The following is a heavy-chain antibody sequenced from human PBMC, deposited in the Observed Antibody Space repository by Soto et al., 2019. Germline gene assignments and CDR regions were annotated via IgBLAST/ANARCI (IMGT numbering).Heavy chain of an antibody. CDR3: ARDSSSDYFDC. CDR2: IYYSGFT. J-gene: IGHJ4*02. V-gene: IGHV4-31*03. CDR1: GGSISSGGYY. Sequence: SETLSLTCTVSGGSISSGGYYWSWIRQHPGKGLEWIGYIYYSGFTYYNPSLERRVTLSVDTSKNQFSLKLSSVTAADAAVYYCARDSSSDYFDCWGQGTLVTVSS.